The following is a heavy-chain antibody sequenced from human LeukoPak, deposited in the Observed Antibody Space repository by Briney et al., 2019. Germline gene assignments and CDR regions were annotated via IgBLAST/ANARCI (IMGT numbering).Heavy chain of an antibody. CDR2: IYHGGST. Sequence: SQTLSLTCAVSGGSISSGGYSWSWIRQPPGKGLEWIGYIYHGGSTNYNPSLKSRVTISVDTSKNQFSLKLSSVTAADTAVYYCARGYSSGCPDYWGQGTLVTVSS. D-gene: IGHD6-19*01. CDR1: GGSISSGGYS. CDR3: ARGYSSGCPDY. J-gene: IGHJ4*02. V-gene: IGHV4-30-2*01.